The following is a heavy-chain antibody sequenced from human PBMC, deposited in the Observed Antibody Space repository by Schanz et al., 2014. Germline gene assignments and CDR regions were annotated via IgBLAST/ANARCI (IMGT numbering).Heavy chain of an antibody. CDR1: GYTFTSYG. J-gene: IGHJ4*02. CDR3: ARGGYSSGWYDRDIAHFDY. D-gene: IGHD6-19*01. CDR2: ISAYNGNT. V-gene: IGHV1-18*01. Sequence: QVQLVQSGAEVKKPGASVKVSCKASGYTFTSYGINWVRQAPGQGLEWMGWISAYNGNTNYAQKLQGRVTMTTDTATSPAYMELRSLRSDDTAVYYCARGGYSSGWYDRDIAHFDYWGQGTLVTGSS.